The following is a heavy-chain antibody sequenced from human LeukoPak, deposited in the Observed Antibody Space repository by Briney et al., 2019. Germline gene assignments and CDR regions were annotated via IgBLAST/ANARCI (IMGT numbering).Heavy chain of an antibody. V-gene: IGHV3-23*01. D-gene: IGHD4-17*01. CDR1: GFTFSSYW. J-gene: IGHJ4*02. Sequence: GGSLRLSCAASGFTFSSYWMHWVRQAPGKGLEWVSSIFPSGGEIHYADSVRGRFTISRDNSKSTLSLQMNSLRAEDTAIYYCATYRQVRLPFESWGQGTLVTVSS. CDR2: IFPSGGEI. CDR3: ATYRQVRLPFES.